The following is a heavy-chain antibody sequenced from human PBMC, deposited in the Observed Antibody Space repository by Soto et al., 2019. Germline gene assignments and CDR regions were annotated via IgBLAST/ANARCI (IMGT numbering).Heavy chain of an antibody. Sequence: ASVKVSCKASGYTFTSYYMHWVRQAPGQGLEWMGIINPSGGSTSYAQKFQGRVTMTRDTSTSTVYMELSSLRSEDTAVYYCARVGLVGYCTNGVCRNPGNYYYGMDVWG. J-gene: IGHJ6*02. CDR1: GYTFTSYY. CDR3: ARVGLVGYCTNGVCRNPGNYYYGMDV. V-gene: IGHV1-46*01. CDR2: INPSGGST. D-gene: IGHD2-8*01.